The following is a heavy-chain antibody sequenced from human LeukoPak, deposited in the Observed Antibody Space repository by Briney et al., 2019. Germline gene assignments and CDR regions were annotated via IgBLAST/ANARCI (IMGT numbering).Heavy chain of an antibody. CDR1: GFTFSSYW. CDR2: IKQDGSEK. D-gene: IGHD6-13*01. J-gene: IGHJ4*02. V-gene: IGHV3-7*01. CDR3: AREGYSSSRAFDY. Sequence: GGSLRLSCAASGFTFSSYWMSWVRQAPGKGLEWVANIKQDGSEKYYVDSVKGRFTISRDNAKNSLYLQMNSLRAEDTAVYYCAREGYSSSRAFDYWGQGTLVTVSS.